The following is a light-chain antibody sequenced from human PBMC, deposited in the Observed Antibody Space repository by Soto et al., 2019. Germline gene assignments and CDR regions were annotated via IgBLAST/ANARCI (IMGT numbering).Light chain of an antibody. Sequence: QSVLTQPASVSGSPGQSITISCTGSNNDVGGYNFVSWYQQHPGKAPKLMIYEVSYRPLGISNRFSGSKSGNTASLTISGLQAEDEADYYCSSYTNDYTLLVFGGGTKVTVL. CDR3: SSYTNDYTLLV. CDR2: EVS. J-gene: IGLJ3*02. CDR1: NNDVGGYNF. V-gene: IGLV2-14*01.